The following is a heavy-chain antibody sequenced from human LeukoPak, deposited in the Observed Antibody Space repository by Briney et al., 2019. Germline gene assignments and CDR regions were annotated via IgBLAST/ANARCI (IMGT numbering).Heavy chain of an antibody. CDR1: GFTFSRNG. CDR2: IYYDGSNK. CDR3: ARDLLYSGSYSWYFDL. Sequence: PGRSLRLSCAASGFTFSRNGMHWDRQAPGKGLEWVALIYYDGSNKYYVDSVKGRFTISRDNSKNMLYLQMNSLRAEDTAVYYCARDLLYSGSYSWYFDLWGRGIPVTVSS. V-gene: IGHV3-33*01. J-gene: IGHJ2*01. D-gene: IGHD1-26*01.